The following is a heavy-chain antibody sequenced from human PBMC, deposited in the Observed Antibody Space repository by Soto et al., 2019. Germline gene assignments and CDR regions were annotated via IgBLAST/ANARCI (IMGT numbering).Heavy chain of an antibody. J-gene: IGHJ6*02. CDR2: IYPGDSDT. V-gene: IGHV5-51*01. D-gene: IGHD1-26*01. CDR3: ARLAGATETKYYYYGMDV. CDR1: GYSFTSYW. Sequence: PGESLKISCKGSGYSFTSYWIGWVRQMPGKGLEWMGIIYPGDSDTRYSPSFQGQVTISADKSISTAYLQWSSLKASDTAMYYCARLAGATETKYYYYGMDVWGQGTTVTVSS.